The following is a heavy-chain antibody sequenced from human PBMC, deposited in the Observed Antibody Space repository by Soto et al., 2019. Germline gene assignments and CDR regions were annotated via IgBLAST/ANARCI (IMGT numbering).Heavy chain of an antibody. V-gene: IGHV4-59*08. D-gene: IGHD6-19*01. CDR2: IYYSGST. Sequence: SETLSLTCTVSGGSISSYYWSWIRQPPGKGLEWIGYIYYSGSTNYNPSLKSRVTISVDTSQNQFSLKLSSVTAADTAVYYCARQKAWQWLVSPFDYWGQGTLVTVSS. CDR3: ARQKAWQWLVSPFDY. J-gene: IGHJ4*02. CDR1: GGSISSYY.